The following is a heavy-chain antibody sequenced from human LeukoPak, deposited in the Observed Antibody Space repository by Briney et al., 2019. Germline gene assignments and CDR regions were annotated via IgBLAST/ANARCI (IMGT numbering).Heavy chain of an antibody. CDR1: GYTFTGYH. J-gene: IGHJ4*02. CDR3: TRESGSYHGNDY. CDR2: INPNNGGT. V-gene: IGHV1-2*06. D-gene: IGHD1-26*01. Sequence: ASVKVSCKASGYTFTGYHMHWVRQAPGQGLEWMGRINPNNGGTNYAQKFQGRVTMTGDTSISTAYMELSSLRSDDTAVYYSTRESGSYHGNDYWGQGTLVTVSS.